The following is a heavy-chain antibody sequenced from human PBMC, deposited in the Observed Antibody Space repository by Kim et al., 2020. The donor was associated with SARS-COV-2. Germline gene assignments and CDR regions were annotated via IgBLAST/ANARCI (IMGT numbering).Heavy chain of an antibody. D-gene: IGHD2-15*01. Sequence: ADSVKGRFTISRDNAKNSLYLQMNSLRAEDTAVYYCARYSLVAATRYFDYWGQGTLVTVSS. CDR3: ARYSLVAATRYFDY. V-gene: IGHV3-11*03. J-gene: IGHJ4*02.